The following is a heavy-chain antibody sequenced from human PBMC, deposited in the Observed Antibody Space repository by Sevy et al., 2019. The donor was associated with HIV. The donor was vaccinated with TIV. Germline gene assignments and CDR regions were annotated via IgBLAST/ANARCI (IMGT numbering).Heavy chain of an antibody. CDR3: AGVSARIVVVPVAITWKSFDL. J-gene: IGHJ5*02. Sequence: SETLSLTCAVYGGSFSGYYWSWIRQPPGKGLEWIGEINHSGSTNYNPSLKSRVTISVDTSKNQFSLKLSSVTAADTAVYYCAGVSARIVVVPVAITWKSFDLWGQGTLVTVSS. V-gene: IGHV4-34*01. D-gene: IGHD2-2*01. CDR1: GGSFSGYY. CDR2: INHSGST.